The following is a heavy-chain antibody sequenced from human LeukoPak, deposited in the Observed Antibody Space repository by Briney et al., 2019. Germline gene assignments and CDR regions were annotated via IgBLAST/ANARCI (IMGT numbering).Heavy chain of an antibody. D-gene: IGHD2-21*01. J-gene: IGHJ4*02. CDR3: TREWDKHCSGDCYLGFDS. CDR2: IRSKAYGGTT. Sequence: GGSLRLSCTASGFIFRDYFMSWVRQSPGKGLEWVGIIRSKAYGGTTKYAASMKGRFTISRDDSKSTAYLQMNSLKTEDTAVYFCTREWDKHCSGDCYLGFDSWGQGTLVTVSS. V-gene: IGHV3-49*04. CDR1: GFIFRDYF.